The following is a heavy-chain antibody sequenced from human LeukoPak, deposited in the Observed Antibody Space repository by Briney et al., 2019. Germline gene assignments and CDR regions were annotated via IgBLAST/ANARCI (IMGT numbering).Heavy chain of an antibody. CDR2: ISRTGNSI. V-gene: IGHV3-48*03. J-gene: IGHJ4*02. Sequence: PGGSLRLSCAASGFTLTSYEMNWVRLALEKGLEWISHISRTGNSIYYADSVKGRFTVSRDSAKNSLYLQMNSLRAEDTAVYYCARGPYSSNWYVDYWGQGTLVTVGS. CDR3: ARGPYSSNWYVDY. D-gene: IGHD6-13*01. CDR1: GFTLTSYE.